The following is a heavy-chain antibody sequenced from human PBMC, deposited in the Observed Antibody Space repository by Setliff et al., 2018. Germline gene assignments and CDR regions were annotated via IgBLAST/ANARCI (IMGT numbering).Heavy chain of an antibody. CDR3: ARIRLCGGRVICPPGRYVDV. CDR1: GLSFRDHF. CDR2: TRNKALNYTT. J-gene: IGHJ6*03. Sequence: GGSLRLSCAASGLSFRDHFMDWVRQAPGKGLEWLGRTRNKALNYTTEYAASVKGRFTISRDDSKNSLYLQMNGLKTEDRAVHYCARIRLCGGRVICPPGRYVDVWGKGTTVTVSS. D-gene: IGHD2-15*01. V-gene: IGHV3-72*01.